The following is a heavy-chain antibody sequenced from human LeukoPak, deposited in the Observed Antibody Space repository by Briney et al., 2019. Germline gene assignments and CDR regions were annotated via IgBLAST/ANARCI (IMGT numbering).Heavy chain of an antibody. CDR1: GYTFTGYY. Sequence: ASVKVSCKASGYTFTGYYMHWVRQAPGQGLEWMGWINPKTGDTKCAQQFQGRVTMTGVSSITTAYMVLSRLKSDDSAVYYCARERDSSGYSPLDPWGQGTLVTVSS. D-gene: IGHD3-22*01. CDR2: INPKTGDT. J-gene: IGHJ5*02. CDR3: ARERDSSGYSPLDP. V-gene: IGHV1-2*02.